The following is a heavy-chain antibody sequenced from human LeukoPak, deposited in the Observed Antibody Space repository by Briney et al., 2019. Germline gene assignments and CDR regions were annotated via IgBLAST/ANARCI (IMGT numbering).Heavy chain of an antibody. Sequence: ASVKVSCKASGYTFTSYDINWVRQATGQGLEWMGWMNPNSGNTGYTQKFQARVTMTRSTSISTAYLELSSLRSEDTAVYYCARKVHGDYIFDYWGQGTLVTVSS. J-gene: IGHJ4*02. D-gene: IGHD4-17*01. CDR1: GYTFTSYD. CDR2: MNPNSGNT. CDR3: ARKVHGDYIFDY. V-gene: IGHV1-8*01.